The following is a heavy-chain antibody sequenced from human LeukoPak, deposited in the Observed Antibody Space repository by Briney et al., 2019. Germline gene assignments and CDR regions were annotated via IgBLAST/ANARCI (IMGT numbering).Heavy chain of an antibody. D-gene: IGHD6-19*01. CDR2: INSDGSST. CDR3: AKVSQFSSGWLDY. V-gene: IGHV3-74*01. Sequence: GGSLRLSCAASGFTFSSYWMHWVRQAPGKGLVWVSRINSDGSSTSYADSVKGRFTISRDNSKNTLYLQMSTLRAEDTAVYYCAKVSQFSSGWLDYWGQGTLVPVSS. J-gene: IGHJ4*02. CDR1: GFTFSSYW.